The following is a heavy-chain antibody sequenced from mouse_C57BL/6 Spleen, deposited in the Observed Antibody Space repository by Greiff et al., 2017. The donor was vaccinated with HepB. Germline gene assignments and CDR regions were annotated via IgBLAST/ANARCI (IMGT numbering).Heavy chain of an antibody. V-gene: IGHV3-6*01. D-gene: IGHD4-1*01. CDR3: ARGLNWDRYFDV. J-gene: IGHJ1*03. CDR2: ISYDGSN. CDR1: GYSITSGYY. Sequence: EVQVVESGPGLVKPSQSLSLTCSVTGYSITSGYYWNWIRQFPGNKLEWMGYISYDGSNNYNPSLKNRISITRDTSKNQFFLKLNSVTTEDTATYYCARGLNWDRYFDVWGTGTTVTVSS.